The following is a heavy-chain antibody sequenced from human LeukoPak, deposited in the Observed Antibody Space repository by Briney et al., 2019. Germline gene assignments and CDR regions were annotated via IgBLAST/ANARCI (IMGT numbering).Heavy chain of an antibody. V-gene: IGHV4-30-4*01. J-gene: IGHJ6*02. CDR3: ARFPPLYYYYGMDV. CDR1: GGSISSGDYY. CDR2: IFYTGNT. Sequence: SQTLSLTCTVSGGSISSGDYYWTWIRQPPGKGLEWIGYIFYTGNTYYNPSLKSRVIISVDRSKNQFSLNLSSVTAADTAVYYCARFPPLYYYYGMDVWGQGTTVTVSS.